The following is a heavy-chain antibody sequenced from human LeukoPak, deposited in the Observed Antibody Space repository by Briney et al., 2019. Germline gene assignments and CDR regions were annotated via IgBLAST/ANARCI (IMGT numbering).Heavy chain of an antibody. V-gene: IGHV3-23*01. CDR3: AKHTKSYYDFWSDNYYYYYGMDV. Sequence: QPGGSLRLSCAASGFTFSSYAMSWVRQAPGKGLEWVSAISGSGGSTYYADSVKGRFTISRDNSKNTLYLQMNSLRAEDTAVYYCAKHTKSYYDFWSDNYYYYYGMDVWGQGTTVTVSS. CDR2: ISGSGGST. D-gene: IGHD3-3*01. J-gene: IGHJ6*02. CDR1: GFTFSSYA.